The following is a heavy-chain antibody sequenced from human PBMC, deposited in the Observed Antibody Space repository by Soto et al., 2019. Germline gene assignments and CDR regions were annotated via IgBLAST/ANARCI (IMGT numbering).Heavy chain of an antibody. J-gene: IGHJ6*02. Sequence: SETLPITCTVSGCSISSSSYYWGWIRQPPGKGLEWIGSIFYSGSTYYNPSLKSRVTISVDKSKNQFSLKLSSVTAADTAVYYCARDTSHYGSGSYYHAHYYYYYGMDVWGQGTTVTVSS. CDR1: GCSISSSSYY. CDR2: IFYSGST. CDR3: ARDTSHYGSGSYYHAHYYYYYGMDV. D-gene: IGHD3-10*01. V-gene: IGHV4-39*07.